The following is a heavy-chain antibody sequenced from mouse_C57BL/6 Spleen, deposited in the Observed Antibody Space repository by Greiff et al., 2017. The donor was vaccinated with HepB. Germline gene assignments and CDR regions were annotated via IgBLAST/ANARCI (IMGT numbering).Heavy chain of an antibody. V-gene: IGHV5-6*01. CDR3: ARGDRGTWFAY. CDR2: ISSGGSYT. Sequence: EVQRVESGGDLVKPGGSLKLSCAASGFTFSSYGMSWVRQTPDKRLEWVATISSGGSYTYYPDSVKGRFTISRDNAKNTLYLQMSSLKSEDTAMYYCARGDRGTWFAYWGQGTLVTVSA. D-gene: IGHD3-3*01. J-gene: IGHJ3*01. CDR1: GFTFSSYG.